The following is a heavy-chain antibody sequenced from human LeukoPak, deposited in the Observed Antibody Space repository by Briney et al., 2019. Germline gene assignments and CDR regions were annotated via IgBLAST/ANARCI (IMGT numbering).Heavy chain of an antibody. J-gene: IGHJ4*02. V-gene: IGHV3-30*18. CDR2: ISYDGSNK. Sequence: PGGSLRLSCAASGFTFSSYGMHWVRQAPGKGLEWVAVISYDGSNKYYADSVKGRFIISRDNSKNTLYLQMNSLRAEDTAVYYCAKSAAAGGGFDYWGQGTLVTVSS. CDR3: AKSAAAGGGFDY. CDR1: GFTFSSYG. D-gene: IGHD6-13*01.